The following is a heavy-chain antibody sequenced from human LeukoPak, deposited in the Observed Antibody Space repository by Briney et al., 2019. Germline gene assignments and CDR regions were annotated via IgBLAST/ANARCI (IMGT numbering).Heavy chain of an antibody. CDR2: ISSSGSTI. CDR3: ARDGTAAGLYFDL. V-gene: IGHV3-48*03. CDR1: GFTFSSYE. J-gene: IGHJ4*01. D-gene: IGHD6-13*01. Sequence: GGSLRLSCVTSGFTFSSYEMNWVRQAPGKGLEWVSYISSSGSTIYYADSVKGRFTISRDNDRNSLYLQMSSLRAEDTAVYYCARDGTAAGLYFDLWGPGTLVTVSS.